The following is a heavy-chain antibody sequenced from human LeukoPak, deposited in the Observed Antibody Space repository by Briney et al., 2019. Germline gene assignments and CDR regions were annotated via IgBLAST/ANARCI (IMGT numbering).Heavy chain of an antibody. D-gene: IGHD5-12*01. CDR2: INPNSGGT. CDR1: GYTFTGYY. CDR3: ARGWAWGSGYSGLGIFDY. Sequence: EASVKVSCKASGYTFTGYYMHWVRQAPGRGLEWMGWINPNSGGTNSAQKFQGRVTMTRDTSISTAYMELSRLRSDDTAVYYCARGWAWGSGYSGLGIFDYWGQGTLVTVSS. J-gene: IGHJ4*02. V-gene: IGHV1-2*02.